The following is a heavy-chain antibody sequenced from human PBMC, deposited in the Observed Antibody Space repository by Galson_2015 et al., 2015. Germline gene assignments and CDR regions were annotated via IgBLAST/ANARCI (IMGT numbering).Heavy chain of an antibody. CDR3: ARVGKKSILTSPRGGGYGMDV. V-gene: IGHV3-33*01. D-gene: IGHD3-16*01. CDR2: IWYDGSNK. CDR1: GFTFSSYG. J-gene: IGHJ6*02. Sequence: SLRLSCAASGFTFSSYGMHWVRQAPGKGLEWVAVIWYDGSNKYYADSVKGRFTISRDNSKNTLYLQMNSLRAEDTAVYYCARVGKKSILTSPRGGGYGMDVWGQGTTVTVSS.